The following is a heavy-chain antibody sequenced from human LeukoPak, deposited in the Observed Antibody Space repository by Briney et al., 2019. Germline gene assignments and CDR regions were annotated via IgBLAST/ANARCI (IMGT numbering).Heavy chain of an antibody. CDR2: ISSSSSTI. D-gene: IGHD3-10*01. CDR3: ARGMVRGVTDY. CDR1: GFTFRDYS. V-gene: IGHV3-48*04. J-gene: IGHJ4*02. Sequence: GGSLRLSCAASGFTFRDYSMNWVRQAPGKGLEWVSYISSSSSTIYYADSVKGRFTISRDNAKNSLYLQMNSLRAEDTAVYYCARGMVRGVTDYWGQGTLVTVSS.